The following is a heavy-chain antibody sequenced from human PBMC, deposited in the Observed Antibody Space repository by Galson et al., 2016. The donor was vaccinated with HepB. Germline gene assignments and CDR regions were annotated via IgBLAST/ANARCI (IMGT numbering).Heavy chain of an antibody. CDR2: HYHPGST. J-gene: IGHJ3*01. Sequence: LSLTCAVSGGSLTNDKCWHWVRQPPGQGLEWIGEHYHPGSTNYSPSPKSPVSISLDKSKKQFTLNLTSVTAPDTAVYYCARRISSMVTPWYPFDVWGQGTMVIVSS. V-gene: IGHV4-4*02. CDR3: ARRISSMVTPWYPFDV. CDR1: GGSLTNDKC. D-gene: IGHD4-23*01.